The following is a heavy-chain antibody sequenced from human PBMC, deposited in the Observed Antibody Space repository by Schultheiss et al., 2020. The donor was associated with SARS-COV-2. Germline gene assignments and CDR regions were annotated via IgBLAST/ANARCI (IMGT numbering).Heavy chain of an antibody. CDR2: ISSSGSTI. CDR3: ARVAVRGVIIGGRVDY. J-gene: IGHJ4*02. V-gene: IGHV3-11*04. D-gene: IGHD3-10*01. Sequence: GGSLRLSCAASGFTFSDYYMSWIRQAPGKGLEWVSYISSSGSTIYYADSVKGRFTISRDNAKNSLNLQMNSLRDEDTAVYYCARVAVRGVIIGGRVDYWGQGTLVTVSS. CDR1: GFTFSDYY.